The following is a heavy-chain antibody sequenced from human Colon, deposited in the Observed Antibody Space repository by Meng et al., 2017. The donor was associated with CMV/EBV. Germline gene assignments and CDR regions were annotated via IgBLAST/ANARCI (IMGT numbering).Heavy chain of an antibody. J-gene: IGHJ4*02. CDR2: IRSDGSAT. Sequence: QGQLFRSGAGVKGPGASVKVSCKTSGYPFSDYYMHWVRQAPGQGLEWMGWIRSDGSATNYAQKFRGRVTMTRDASVSTAYMELSGLTSDDTAVYFCVRSSGWSLFDYWGPGALVTVSS. CDR3: VRSSGWSLFDY. CDR1: GYPFSDYY. D-gene: IGHD6-19*01. V-gene: IGHV1-2*02.